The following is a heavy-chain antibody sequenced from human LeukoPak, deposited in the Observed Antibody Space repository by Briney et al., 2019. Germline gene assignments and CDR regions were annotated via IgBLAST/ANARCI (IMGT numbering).Heavy chain of an antibody. CDR1: GYTLTELS. J-gene: IGHJ4*02. V-gene: IGHV1-24*01. CDR3: ATDSRYSSSWYTSFN. CDR2: FDPEDGET. Sequence: ASVKVSCKVSGYTLTELSMHWVQQAPGKGLEWMGGFDPEDGETIYAQKFQGRVTMTEDTSTDTAYMELSSLRSEDTAVYYCATDSRYSSSWYTSFNWGQGTLVTVSS. D-gene: IGHD6-13*01.